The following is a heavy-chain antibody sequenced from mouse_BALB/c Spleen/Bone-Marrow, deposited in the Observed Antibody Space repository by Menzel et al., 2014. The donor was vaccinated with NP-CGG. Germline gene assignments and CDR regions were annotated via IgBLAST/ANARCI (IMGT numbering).Heavy chain of an antibody. V-gene: IGHV4-1*02. CDR2: INPDSSTI. J-gene: IGHJ3*01. CDR3: ARLHYYGYEAY. D-gene: IGHD1-2*01. CDR1: GFDFSTYW. Sequence: EVMLVESGGGLVQPGGSLKLSCAASGFDFSTYWMSWVRQAPGKGLEWIGEINPDSSTISYTPSLKDKFIISRDNAKNTLYLQMSKVRSEDTALYYCARLHYYGYEAYWGQGTLVTVSA.